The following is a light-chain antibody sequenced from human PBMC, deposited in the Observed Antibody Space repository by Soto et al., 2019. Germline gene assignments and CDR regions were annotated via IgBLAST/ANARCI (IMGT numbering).Light chain of an antibody. CDR1: SSNIGSNV. Sequence: QSVLTQPPSASGTPGQRVTISCSGSSSNIGSNVVNWYQQLPGTAPKLLIYRNNQRPSGVPDRFSGSKSGTSASLAISGLRSEDEADYYCAAWDDSSYVFGTGTKVTVL. V-gene: IGLV1-47*01. J-gene: IGLJ1*01. CDR3: AAWDDSSYV. CDR2: RNN.